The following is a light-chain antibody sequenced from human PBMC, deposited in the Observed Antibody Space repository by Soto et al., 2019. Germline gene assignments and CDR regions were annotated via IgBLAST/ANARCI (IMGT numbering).Light chain of an antibody. CDR1: SSDIGGYNY. V-gene: IGLV2-14*03. J-gene: IGLJ1*01. CDR3: SSYASSTFYV. CDR2: AVS. Sequence: SALTQPASVSGSPGQSITISCTGTSSDIGGYNYVSWYQQHPGKAPKLIIYAVSNRPSGVSNRFSGSKSGNTASLTISGLQADDEADYYCSSYASSTFYVFGTGTRSPS.